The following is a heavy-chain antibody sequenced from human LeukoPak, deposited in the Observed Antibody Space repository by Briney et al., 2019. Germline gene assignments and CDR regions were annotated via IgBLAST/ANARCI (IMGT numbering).Heavy chain of an antibody. J-gene: IGHJ4*02. CDR1: GYTFTKYG. Sequence: ASVNVSCKASGYTFTKYGITWVRQAPGQGLEWMGWISTYNGNTNYAQKLQGRVTMTTDTSTSTAYMELRSLISDDAAVYYCASGSGYDRDYWGQGTLVTVSS. CDR2: ISTYNGNT. V-gene: IGHV1-18*01. D-gene: IGHD5-12*01. CDR3: ASGSGYDRDY.